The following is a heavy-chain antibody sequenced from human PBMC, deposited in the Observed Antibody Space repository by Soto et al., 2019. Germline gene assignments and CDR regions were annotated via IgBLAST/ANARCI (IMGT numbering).Heavy chain of an antibody. CDR1: GFTFSDYY. Sequence: PGGSLRLSCAASGFTFSDYYMSWIRQAPGKGLEWVSYISSSGSTIYYADSVKGRFTISRDNAKNSLYLQMNSLRAEDTAVYYCARDEGERCSGGSCYLYYFYYMDVWGKGTPVTVSS. V-gene: IGHV3-11*01. D-gene: IGHD2-15*01. CDR3: ARDEGERCSGGSCYLYYFYYMDV. CDR2: ISSSGSTI. J-gene: IGHJ6*03.